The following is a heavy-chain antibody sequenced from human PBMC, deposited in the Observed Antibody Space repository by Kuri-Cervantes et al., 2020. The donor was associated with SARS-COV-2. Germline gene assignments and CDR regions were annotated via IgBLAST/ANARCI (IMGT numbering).Heavy chain of an antibody. V-gene: IGHV4-39*07. CDR3: ARVGVYCSSTSCYPNWFDP. D-gene: IGHD2-2*01. Sequence: ESLKISCTVSGGSISSSSYYWGWIRQPPGKGLEWIGSICYSGSTYYNPSLKSRVTISVDTSKNQLSLKLSSVTAADTAVYYCARVGVYCSSTSCYPNWFDPWGQGTLVTVSS. CDR2: ICYSGST. J-gene: IGHJ5*02. CDR1: GGSISSSSYY.